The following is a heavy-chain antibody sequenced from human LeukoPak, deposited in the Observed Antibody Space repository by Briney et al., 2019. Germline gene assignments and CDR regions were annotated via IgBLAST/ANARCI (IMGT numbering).Heavy chain of an antibody. J-gene: IGHJ3*01. CDR1: GGSIRSSNYY. CDR3: ATYCFSTACYQDAFDF. Sequence: SETLSLTCSVSGGSIRSSNYYWGWIRQPSGKGLEWIGSIYYSGSTYFNPSLKSRVTISVDTSKNQVSLKLSSLTAADTAVYYCATYCFSTACYQDAFDFWGQGTMVTVSS. D-gene: IGHD2-2*01. V-gene: IGHV4-39*01. CDR2: IYYSGST.